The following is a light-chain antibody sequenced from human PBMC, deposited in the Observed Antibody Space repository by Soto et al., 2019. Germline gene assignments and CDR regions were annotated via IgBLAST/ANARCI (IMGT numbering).Light chain of an antibody. CDR1: QSVSSSY. V-gene: IGKV3-20*01. CDR2: GAS. J-gene: IGKJ4*01. CDR3: QQYGSSPPLP. Sequence: EIVGTLSPGTLSLSPGERASLSCMASQSVSSSYLAWYQQKPGQAPRLLIYGASSRATGIPDRFSGSGSGTDFTLTISRLEPEDFAVYYCQQYGSSPPLPFGGGTKVDNK.